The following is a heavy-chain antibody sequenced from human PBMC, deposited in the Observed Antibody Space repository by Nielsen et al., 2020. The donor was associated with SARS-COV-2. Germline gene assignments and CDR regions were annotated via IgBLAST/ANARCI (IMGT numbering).Heavy chain of an antibody. CDR3: TRASPGTWYNDY. Sequence: GESLKISCAASGFTFSSYAMSWVRQAPGKGLEWVSVIYSGGSSTYYADSVTGRFTVSRDNAKNTLYLQMNSLRAEDTALYYCTRASPGTWYNDYWGQGTLVTVSS. CDR2: IYSGGSST. CDR1: GFTFSSYA. J-gene: IGHJ4*02. D-gene: IGHD6-13*01. V-gene: IGHV3-23*03.